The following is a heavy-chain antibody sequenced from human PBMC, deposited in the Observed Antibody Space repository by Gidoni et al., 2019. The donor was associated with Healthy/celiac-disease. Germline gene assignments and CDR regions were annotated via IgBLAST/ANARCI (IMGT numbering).Heavy chain of an antibody. CDR3: ASLPAVAGTPYYYYGMDV. CDR2: IYTSGST. CDR1: GGSISSYY. D-gene: IGHD6-19*01. J-gene: IGHJ6*02. Sequence: QVQLQESGPGLVKPSETLSLTCTVSGGSISSYYWSWIRPPAGKGLEWIGRIYTSGSTNYNPSLKSRVTMSVDTSKNQFSLKLSSVTAADTAVYYCASLPAVAGTPYYYYGMDVWGQGTTVTVSS. V-gene: IGHV4-4*07.